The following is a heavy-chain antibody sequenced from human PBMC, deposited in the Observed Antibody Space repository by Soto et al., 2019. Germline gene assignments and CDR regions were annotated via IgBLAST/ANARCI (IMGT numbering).Heavy chain of an antibody. J-gene: IGHJ3*02. D-gene: IGHD4-17*01. CDR2: ISEDGTVQ. CDR3: AREFQRGLHAFDI. CDR1: GFTIGGYG. Sequence: VQLLESGGGVVRPGGSLRLSCVASGFTIGGYGMHWVRQAPGRGLEWVAVISEDGTVQRYLDAVKGRFYISRDNPKNTLSLQMYRLSPEDTSVYFCAREFQRGLHAFDIWGQGTVVTVS. V-gene: IGHV3-30*03.